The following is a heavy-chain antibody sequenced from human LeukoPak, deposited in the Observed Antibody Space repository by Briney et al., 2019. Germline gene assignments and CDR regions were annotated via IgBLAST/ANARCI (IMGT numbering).Heavy chain of an antibody. J-gene: IGHJ1*01. D-gene: IGHD1-20*01. CDR3: ARIGSITGYFQH. V-gene: IGHV3-48*03. CDR2: ISSSATTI. CDR1: GFTFSTYE. Sequence: GGSLRLSCAASGFTFSTYEMNWVRQAPGKGLEGVSYISSSATTIYYADSVKGRFTISRDNAKNSLYLQMNSLRAEDTAVYYCARIGSITGYFQHWGQGTLVTVSS.